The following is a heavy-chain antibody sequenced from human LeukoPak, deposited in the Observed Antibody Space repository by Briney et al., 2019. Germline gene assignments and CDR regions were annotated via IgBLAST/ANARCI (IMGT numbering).Heavy chain of an antibody. J-gene: IGHJ4*02. CDR2: IGGRDDRT. CDR3: AKDPNPLYDLWSGYK. D-gene: IGHD3-3*01. V-gene: IGHV3-23*01. CDR1: GFTFTGHT. Sequence: PGGSLRLSCATSGFTFTGHTMTWFRQAPGKVLEWVSIIGGRDDRTYYADYVEGRFAISRDTSKNILYLQMNSLRAEDTAVYYCAKDPNPLYDLWSGYKWGQGTLVTVSS.